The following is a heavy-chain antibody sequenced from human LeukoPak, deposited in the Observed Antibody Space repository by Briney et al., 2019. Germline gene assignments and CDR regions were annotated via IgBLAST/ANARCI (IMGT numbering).Heavy chain of an antibody. CDR1: GFTFSSYG. CDR3: AKDRVSSSWNFDY. CDR2: IRYDGCNK. J-gene: IGHJ4*02. Sequence: QTGGSLRLSCAASGFTFSSYGMHWVRQAPGKGLEWVAFIRYDGCNKYYADSVKGRFTISRGNSKNTLYLQMNSLRAEDTAVYYCAKDRVSSSWNFDYWGQGTLVTVSS. V-gene: IGHV3-30*02. D-gene: IGHD6-13*01.